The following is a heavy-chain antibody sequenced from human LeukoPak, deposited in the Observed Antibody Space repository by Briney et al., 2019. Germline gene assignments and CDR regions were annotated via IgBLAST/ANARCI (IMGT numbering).Heavy chain of an antibody. CDR2: INPNSGGT. CDR3: ARDHSSGWYFDY. D-gene: IGHD6-19*01. J-gene: IGHJ4*02. V-gene: IGHV1-2*02. CDR1: GYTFTGYY. Sequence: ASVKVSCKASGYTFTGYYMHWVRQAPGQGLEWMGWINPNSGGTNYAQKFQGRVTMTRDTSISTAYMELSRLRSDDTAVCYCARDHSSGWYFDYWGQGTLVTVSS.